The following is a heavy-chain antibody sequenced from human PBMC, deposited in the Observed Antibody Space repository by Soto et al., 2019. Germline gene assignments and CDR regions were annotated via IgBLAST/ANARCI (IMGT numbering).Heavy chain of an antibody. Sequence: SETLSLTCTVSGGSISSGGYYWSWIRQHPGKGLEWIGYIYYSGSTYYNPSLKSRVTISVDTSKNQFSLKLSSVTAADTAVYYCARDYSNYYFDYWGQGTLVTVSS. CDR2: IYYSGST. CDR3: ARDYSNYYFDY. D-gene: IGHD4-4*01. V-gene: IGHV4-31*03. CDR1: GGSISSGGYY. J-gene: IGHJ4*02.